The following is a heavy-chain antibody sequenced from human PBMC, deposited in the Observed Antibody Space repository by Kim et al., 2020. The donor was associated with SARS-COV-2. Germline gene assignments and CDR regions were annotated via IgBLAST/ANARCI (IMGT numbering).Heavy chain of an antibody. V-gene: IGHV3-23*01. D-gene: IGHD6-19*01. J-gene: IGHJ4*02. CDR1: GFTFSSYA. CDR2: ISGSGGST. Sequence: GGSLRLSCAASGFTFSSYAMSWVRQAPGKGLEWVSAISGSGGSTYYADSVKGRFTISRDNSKNTLYLQMNSLRAEDTAVYYCAKGLEIAVAGTWDDYWGQGTLVTVSS. CDR3: AKGLEIAVAGTWDDY.